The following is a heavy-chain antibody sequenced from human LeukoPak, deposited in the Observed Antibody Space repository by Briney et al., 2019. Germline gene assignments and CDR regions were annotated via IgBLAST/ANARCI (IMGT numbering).Heavy chain of an antibody. V-gene: IGHV3-21*01. D-gene: IGHD5-12*01. CDR3: AIWTSGYVFVDYFDY. J-gene: IGHJ4*02. CDR2: ISSSSSYI. Sequence: GGSLRLSCAASGFTFSSYSMNWVRQAPGKGLEWVSSISSSSSYIYYADSVKGRFTISRDNAKNSLYLQMNSLRAEDTAVYYCAIWTSGYVFVDYFDYWGQGTLVTVSS. CDR1: GFTFSSYS.